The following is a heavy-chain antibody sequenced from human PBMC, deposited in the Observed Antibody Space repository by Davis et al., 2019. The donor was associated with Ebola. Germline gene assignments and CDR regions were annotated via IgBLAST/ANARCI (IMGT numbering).Heavy chain of an antibody. CDR3: ARGSRNMDV. CDR1: GFTFRSYW. Sequence: GSLKISCAASGFTFRSYWMSWVRQAPGKGLEWVAKIKEDGSEKLEVDSVKGRFTISRDNAKDSLYLQMNSLRAEDTAVYYCARGSRNMDVWGQGTTVTVSS. V-gene: IGHV3-7*03. CDR2: IKEDGSEK. J-gene: IGHJ6*02.